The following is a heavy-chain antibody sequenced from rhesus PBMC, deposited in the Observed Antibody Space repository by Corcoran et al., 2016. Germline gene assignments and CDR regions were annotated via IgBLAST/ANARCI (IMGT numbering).Heavy chain of an antibody. CDR1: GVSVSSSNW. J-gene: IGHJ2*01. D-gene: IGHD6-25*01. CDR3: ARETGGSSNWYFDL. Sequence: QVQLQESGPGLVKPSETLSLTCAVSGVSVSSSNWWSWIRQPPGKGLEWIGYISGSSGSTYYNPSLKNRVTISTDTSKNQFSLKLSSVTAADTAVYYCARETGGSSNWYFDLWGPGTPITISS. V-gene: IGHV4-65*01. CDR2: ISGSSGST.